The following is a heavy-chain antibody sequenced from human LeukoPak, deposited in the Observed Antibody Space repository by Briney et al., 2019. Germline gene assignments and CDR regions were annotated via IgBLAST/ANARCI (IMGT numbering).Heavy chain of an antibody. J-gene: IGHJ4*02. V-gene: IGHV3-66*01. Sequence: GGSLRLSCAASGFTVSSNYMSWVRQAPGKGLEWVSVIYSGGSTYDADSVKGRFTISRDNSKNTLYLQMNSLRAEDTAVYYCASDLYYDSSGYSEDYWGQGTLVTVSS. CDR3: ASDLYYDSSGYSEDY. D-gene: IGHD3-22*01. CDR1: GFTVSSNY. CDR2: IYSGGST.